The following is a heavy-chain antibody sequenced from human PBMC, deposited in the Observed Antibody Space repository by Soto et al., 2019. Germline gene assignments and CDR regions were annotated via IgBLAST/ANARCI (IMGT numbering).Heavy chain of an antibody. Sequence: QVQLQESGPGLVKPSGTLSLTCAVSGDSISSDKWWTWVRQPPGKGLEWMGEIHHRKSANYNLSLRRRQRMSVEKSNIQLSVRLTAVTAADTTLYYCGGGGDWHCAYCGRGVLVAFSS. CDR1: GDSISSDKW. J-gene: IGHJ1*01. D-gene: IGHD2-21*02. CDR2: IHHRKSA. V-gene: IGHV4-4*02. CDR3: GGGGDWHCAY.